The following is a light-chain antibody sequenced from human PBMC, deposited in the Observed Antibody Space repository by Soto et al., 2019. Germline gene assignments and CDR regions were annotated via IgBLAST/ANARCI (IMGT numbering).Light chain of an antibody. V-gene: IGKV1-12*01. J-gene: IGKJ3*01. CDR1: QDIGTW. CDR3: QQLNIYPLT. CDR2: IAS. Sequence: DIQMTQSPSSVSASIGDSVTITCRASQDIGTWLAWYQQKPGKAPKLLIFIASSLQTGVPSRFSGSGSGTEFTLTINSLQPEDFATYYCQQLNIYPLTFGPGTKVDIK.